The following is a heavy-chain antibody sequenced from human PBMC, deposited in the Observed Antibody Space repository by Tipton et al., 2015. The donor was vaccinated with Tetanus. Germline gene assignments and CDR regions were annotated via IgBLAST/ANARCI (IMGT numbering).Heavy chain of an antibody. Sequence: SLRLSCATSGLFFKNAWMNWVRQAPGKGLEWVSAISGTGSGTYYADSVKGRFTISRDNSKNTVYLQMNSLRAEDTALYYCAKVLEGYYYSYNGMDAWGQGTTVSLSS. CDR2: ISGTGSGT. V-gene: IGHV3-23*01. CDR1: GLFFKNAW. CDR3: AKVLEGYYYSYNGMDA. D-gene: IGHD3-3*01. J-gene: IGHJ6*02.